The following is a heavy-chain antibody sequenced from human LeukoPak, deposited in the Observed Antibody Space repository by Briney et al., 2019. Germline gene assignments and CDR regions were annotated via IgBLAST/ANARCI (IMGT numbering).Heavy chain of an antibody. J-gene: IGHJ4*02. V-gene: IGHV1-8*01. CDR2: MNPNNGNT. CDR1: GYTFTNYD. D-gene: IGHD2-21*01. Sequence: GASVKVSCKTSGYTFTNYDINWVRHATGQGLEWMGWMNPNNGNTGYAQKFQGRVTMTRATSISTAYMELSSLTFEDTAVYYCTRSVRNGHIDYWGQGTLVTVSS. CDR3: TRSVRNGHIDY.